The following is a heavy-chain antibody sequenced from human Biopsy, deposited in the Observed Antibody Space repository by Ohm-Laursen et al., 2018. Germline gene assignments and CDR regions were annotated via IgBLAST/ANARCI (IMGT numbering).Heavy chain of an antibody. CDR1: GGTFSNYG. CDR3: ATKWTGYFHH. Sequence: SSVKVSCKAPGGTFSNYGVNWVRQAPGQGLEWLGGNLPILGTGKYAQKFQDRVTVAADTSTSTATMELRSLRSDDTAAYYCATKWTGYFHHWGQGTLVIVSS. D-gene: IGHD2-8*01. V-gene: IGHV1-69*06. CDR2: NLPILGTG. J-gene: IGHJ1*01.